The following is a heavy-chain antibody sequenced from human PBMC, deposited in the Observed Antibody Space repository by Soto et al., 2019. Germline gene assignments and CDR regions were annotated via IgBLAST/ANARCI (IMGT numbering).Heavy chain of an antibody. J-gene: IGHJ4*02. V-gene: IGHV4-4*02. CDR2: IYHSGST. CDR1: GGSISSSNW. CDR3: ARDQGSYSSSWYYFDY. D-gene: IGHD6-13*01. Sequence: QLQLQESGPGRVKPSGTLSLTCAVSGGSISSSNWWSGVRQPPGRGLEGIGEIYHSGSTNYNPSLKSRVTISVDKSKNQFSLKLSSVTAADTAVYYCARDQGSYSSSWYYFDYWGQGTLVTVSS.